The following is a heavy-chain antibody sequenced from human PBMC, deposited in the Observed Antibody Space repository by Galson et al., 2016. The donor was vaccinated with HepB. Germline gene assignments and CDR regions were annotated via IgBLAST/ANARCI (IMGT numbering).Heavy chain of an antibody. CDR3: AREGYYYDNSFCRRENAFDI. D-gene: IGHD3-22*01. CDR1: GFTFSSYW. Sequence: SLRLSCAASGFTFSSYWMHWVRQAPGKGLVWVSRINSDGNTTNYADSVKGRFTISRDNAKNTLYLQMNSLRAEDTAVYYCAREGYYYDNSFCRRENAFDIWGQGTMVTVSS. J-gene: IGHJ3*02. V-gene: IGHV3-74*01. CDR2: INSDGNTT.